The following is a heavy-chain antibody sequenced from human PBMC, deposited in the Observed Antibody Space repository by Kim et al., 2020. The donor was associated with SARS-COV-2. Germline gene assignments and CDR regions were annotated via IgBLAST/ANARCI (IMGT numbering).Heavy chain of an antibody. CDR2: IYYSGST. Sequence: SETLSLTCTVSGGSISSGGYYWSWTRQHPGKGLEWIGYIYYSGSTYYNPSLKSRVTISVDTSKNQFSLKLSPVTAADTAVHYFARGTTNYYYGMDGWGQG. D-gene: IGHD2-2*01. J-gene: IGHJ6*02. V-gene: IGHV4-31*03. CDR1: GGSISSGGYY. CDR3: ARGTTNYYYGMDG.